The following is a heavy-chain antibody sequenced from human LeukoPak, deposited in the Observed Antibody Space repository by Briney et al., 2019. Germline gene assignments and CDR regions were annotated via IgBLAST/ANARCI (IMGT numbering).Heavy chain of an antibody. D-gene: IGHD6-13*01. J-gene: IGHJ4*02. CDR2: ISYSGTT. CDR3: ARGVYIAAAQYGY. V-gene: IGHV4-59*01. Sequence: AETLSPTCTASGGSISSYYWSWIRQPPGKGLEWVGFISYSGTTNYNPSLKSRVTISVDTSNNQFSLKLSSVTAADTAVYYCARGVYIAAAQYGYWGQGTLVTVSS. CDR1: GGSISSYY.